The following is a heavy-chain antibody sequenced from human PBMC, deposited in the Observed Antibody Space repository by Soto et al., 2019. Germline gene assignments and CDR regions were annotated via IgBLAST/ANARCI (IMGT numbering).Heavy chain of an antibody. D-gene: IGHD5-18*01. J-gene: IGHJ4*02. Sequence: LRLSCAASGFTFTDYAMHWVRQAPGKGLEWVAVISKDGSTKYYADSVKGRFTFSRDNSKNTLFLQMNSLKTEDTAMYYCARDENTAMVHYFDYWGQGALVTVSS. CDR3: ARDENTAMVHYFDY. CDR2: ISKDGSTK. CDR1: GFTFTDYA. V-gene: IGHV3-30-3*01.